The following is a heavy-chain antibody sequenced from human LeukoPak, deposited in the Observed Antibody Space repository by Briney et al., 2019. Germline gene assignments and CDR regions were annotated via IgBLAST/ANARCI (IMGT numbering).Heavy chain of an antibody. CDR3: AKDRYYYDSSGRRDAFDI. Sequence: GGSLRLSCAASGFTFSSYGMSWVRQAPGKGLEWVSAISGSGGSTYYADSVKGRFTISRDNSKNTLYLQMNSLRAEDTAVYYCAKDRYYYDSSGRRDAFDIWGQGTMVTVSS. CDR2: ISGSGGST. CDR1: GFTFSSYG. V-gene: IGHV3-23*01. J-gene: IGHJ3*02. D-gene: IGHD3-22*01.